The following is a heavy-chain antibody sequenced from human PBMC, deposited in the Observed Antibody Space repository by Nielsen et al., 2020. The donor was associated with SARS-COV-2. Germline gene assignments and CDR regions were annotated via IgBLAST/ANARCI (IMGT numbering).Heavy chain of an antibody. D-gene: IGHD2-15*01. CDR2: IIPIFGTA. CDR3: ARGGGNHYYYYMDV. V-gene: IGHV1-69*13. J-gene: IGHJ6*03. CDR1: GYTFTSYA. Sequence: SVKVSCKASGYTFTSYAMNWVRQAPGQGLEWMGGIIPIFGTANYAQKFQGRVTITADESTSTAYMELSSLRSEDTAVYYCARGGGNHYYYYMDVWGKGTTVTVSS.